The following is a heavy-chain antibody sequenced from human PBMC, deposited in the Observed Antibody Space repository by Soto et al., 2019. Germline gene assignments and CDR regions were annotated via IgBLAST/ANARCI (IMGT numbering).Heavy chain of an antibody. Sequence: XGSLRLSCAASGFTFSSYSMNWVRQAPGKGLEWVSSISSSSSYIYYADSVKGRFTISRDNAKNSLYLQMNSLRAEDTAVYYCARDRNDFWSGYYGGAFDIWGQGTMVTVSS. V-gene: IGHV3-21*01. J-gene: IGHJ3*02. CDR1: GFTFSSYS. D-gene: IGHD3-3*01. CDR2: ISSSSSYI. CDR3: ARDRNDFWSGYYGGAFDI.